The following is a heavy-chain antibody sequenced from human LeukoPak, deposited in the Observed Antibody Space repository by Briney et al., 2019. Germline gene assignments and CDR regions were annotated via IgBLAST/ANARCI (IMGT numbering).Heavy chain of an antibody. D-gene: IGHD2-21*02. V-gene: IGHV3-30*18. Sequence: GGSLRLSCAASGFTFSSYGMHWVRQAPSKWLEWVAVILYDGSNKYYADSVKGRFTISRENSKNTLYLQMNSLRAEDGTVDYCAKLVVTAIQGNFDYWGQGTLVTVSS. CDR1: GFTFSSYG. CDR2: ILYDGSNK. J-gene: IGHJ4*02. CDR3: AKLVVTAIQGNFDY.